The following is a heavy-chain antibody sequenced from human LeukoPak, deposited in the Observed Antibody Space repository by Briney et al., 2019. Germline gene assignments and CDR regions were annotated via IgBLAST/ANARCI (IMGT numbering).Heavy chain of an antibody. J-gene: IGHJ5*02. D-gene: IGHD6-19*01. CDR3: ARHLLRHNIAVAANWFDP. V-gene: IGHV4-59*08. CDR1: GASINDYY. Sequence: SETLSLTCTVSGASINDYYWTWIRQPLGKGLDWIGNIFRRGSTNYNPSLKSRVTISVDTSKNQFSLKLSSVTAADTAVYYCARHLLRHNIAVAANWFDPWGQGTLVTVSS. CDR2: IFRRGST.